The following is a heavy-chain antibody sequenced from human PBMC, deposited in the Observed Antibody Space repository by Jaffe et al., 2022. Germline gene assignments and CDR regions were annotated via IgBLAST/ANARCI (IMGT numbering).Heavy chain of an antibody. V-gene: IGHV1-46*03. CDR1: GYTFTSYY. CDR3: ARDNNDFWSGYYTEPIYYFDY. D-gene: IGHD3-3*01. J-gene: IGHJ4*02. Sequence: QVQLVQSGAEVKKPGASVKVSCKASGYTFTSYYMHWVRQAPGQGLEWMGIINPSGGSTSYAQKFQGRVTMTRDTSTSTVYMELSSLRSEDTAVYYCARDNNDFWSGYYTEPIYYFDYWGQGTLVTVSS. CDR2: INPSGGST.